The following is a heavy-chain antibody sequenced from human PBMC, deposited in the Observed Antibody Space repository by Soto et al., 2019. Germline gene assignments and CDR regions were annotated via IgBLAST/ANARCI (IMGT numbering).Heavy chain of an antibody. D-gene: IGHD2-15*01. CDR2: IYYSGST. J-gene: IGHJ4*02. V-gene: IGHV4-59*01. Sequence: SETLSLTCTVSGGPMDGFYWNWIRQPPGQGLEWIGYIYYSGSTNYNPSLKSRVTISIDMSKNRFSLKLTSVTAADTAVSYCERDATLPYWGQGTLVTVSS. CDR3: ERDATLPY. CDR1: GGPMDGFY.